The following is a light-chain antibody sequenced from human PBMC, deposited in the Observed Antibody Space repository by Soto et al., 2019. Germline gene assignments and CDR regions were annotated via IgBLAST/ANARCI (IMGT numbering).Light chain of an antibody. CDR3: QAYDSSRSGSGV. CDR2: GNS. J-gene: IGLJ2*01. V-gene: IGLV1-40*01. Sequence: SVLTQPPSVSGAPGQRVTISCTGRSSSIGAGYDVPWYQQLPGTSPKLLIYGNSNRPSGVPDRFAGSKSGTSASLAITGRQAEDEAEDYCQAYDSSRSGSGVFGGGTKRTVL. CDR1: SSSIGAGYD.